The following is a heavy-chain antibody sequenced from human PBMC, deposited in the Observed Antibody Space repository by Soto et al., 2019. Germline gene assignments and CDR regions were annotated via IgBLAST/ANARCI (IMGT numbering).Heavy chain of an antibody. CDR3: AKGVSYGMDV. J-gene: IGHJ6*02. V-gene: IGHV3-23*01. Sequence: LRLSCAASGFTFSSYTMSWVRQAPGKGLGWVPAISGSGGSTYYADSVKGRFTISRDNSKNTLYLQMNSLRAEDTAVYYCAKGVSYGMDVWGQGTTVTVS. D-gene: IGHD3-10*01. CDR2: ISGSGGST. CDR1: GFTFSSYT.